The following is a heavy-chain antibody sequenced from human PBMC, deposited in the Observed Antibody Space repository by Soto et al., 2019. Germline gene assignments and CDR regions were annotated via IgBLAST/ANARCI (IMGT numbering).Heavy chain of an antibody. CDR3: ARAGCDGGTCYTLVGLRYGMDV. D-gene: IGHD2-15*01. CDR1: GFTFSNYA. Sequence: QVQLVESGGGVVQPGRSLRLSWAASGFTFSNYAMYGVRQAPGKGLEWVAVISYDGNNKYYADSVKGRFTISRDNSKNTLYLQMNSLRAEDTAVYYCARAGCDGGTCYTLVGLRYGMDVWGQGTTVTVSS. CDR2: ISYDGNNK. V-gene: IGHV3-30-3*01. J-gene: IGHJ6*02.